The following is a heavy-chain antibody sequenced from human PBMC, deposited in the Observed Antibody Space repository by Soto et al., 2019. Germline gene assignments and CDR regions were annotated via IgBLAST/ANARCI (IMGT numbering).Heavy chain of an antibody. Sequence: SVKVSCKASGGTFSSYAISWVRQAPGQGLEWMGGIIPIFGTANYAQKFQGRVTITADESTSTAYMELRSLRSEDTAVYYCASDSSGYYYGIVDYWGQGTLVTVSS. CDR1: GGTFSSYA. D-gene: IGHD3-22*01. CDR3: ASDSSGYYYGIVDY. CDR2: IIPIFGTA. J-gene: IGHJ4*02. V-gene: IGHV1-69*13.